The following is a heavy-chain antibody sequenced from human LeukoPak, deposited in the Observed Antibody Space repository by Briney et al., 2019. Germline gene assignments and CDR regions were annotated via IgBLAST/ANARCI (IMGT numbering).Heavy chain of an antibody. CDR2: ISSSSSYI. D-gene: IGHD2-2*01. CDR1: GFTSSSYS. CDR3: ARDGGVVVVPAANFDY. V-gene: IGHV3-21*01. Sequence: GGSLRLSCAASGFTSSSYSMNWVRQAPGKGLEWVSSISSSSSYIYYADSVKGRFTISRDNAKNSLYLQMNSLRAEDTAVYYCARDGGVVVVPAANFDYWGQGTLVTVSS. J-gene: IGHJ4*02.